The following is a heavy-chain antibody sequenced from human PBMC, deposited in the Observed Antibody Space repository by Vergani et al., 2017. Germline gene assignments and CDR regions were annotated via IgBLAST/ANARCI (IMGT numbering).Heavy chain of an antibody. CDR3: AREHYDSSGWGYFDY. CDR2: ISAYNGNT. Sequence: VQLVQSGAEVKTPGESLKISCKGSGYSFTSYWIGWVRQMPGKGLEWMGWISAYNGNTNYAQKLQGRVTMTTDTSTSTAYMELRSLRSDDTAVYYCAREHYDSSGWGYFDYWGQGTLVTVSS. V-gene: IGHV1-18*04. J-gene: IGHJ4*02. CDR1: GYSFTSYW. D-gene: IGHD3-22*01.